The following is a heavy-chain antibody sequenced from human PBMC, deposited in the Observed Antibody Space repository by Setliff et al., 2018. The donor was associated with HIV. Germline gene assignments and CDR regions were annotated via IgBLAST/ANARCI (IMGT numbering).Heavy chain of an antibody. D-gene: IGHD3-22*01. J-gene: IGHJ4*02. CDR1: GGTFSSYT. V-gene: IGHV1-69*02. Sequence: SVKVSCRASGGTFSSYTISWVRQAPGQGLERMGRIIPILGIANYAQKFQGRVTITADKSTSTAYMELSSLRSEDTAVYYCARSIKYYYDSSGYYNLDYWGQGTLVTVSS. CDR3: ARSIKYYYDSSGYYNLDY. CDR2: IIPILGIA.